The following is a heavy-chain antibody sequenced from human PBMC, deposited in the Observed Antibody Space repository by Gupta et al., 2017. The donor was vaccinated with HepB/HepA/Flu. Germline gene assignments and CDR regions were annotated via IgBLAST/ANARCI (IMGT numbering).Heavy chain of an antibody. D-gene: IGHD3-3*01. CDR3: ARLVAEDFWSPRGGYFDY. J-gene: IGHJ4*02. CDR1: GGSISSSSYY. CDR2: IYYSGST. Sequence: QLQLQESGPGLVKPSETLSLTCTVSGGSISSSSYYWGWIRQPPGKGLEWIGSIYYSGSTYYNPSLKSRVTISVDTSKNQFARKLSSVTAAETAVYYCARLVAEDFWSPRGGYFDYWGQGTLVTVSS. V-gene: IGHV4-39*01.